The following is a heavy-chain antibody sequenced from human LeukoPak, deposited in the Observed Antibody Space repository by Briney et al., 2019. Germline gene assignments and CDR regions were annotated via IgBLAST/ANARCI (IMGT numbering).Heavy chain of an antibody. V-gene: IGHV3-30*02. CDR1: GFTFSSYG. CDR3: AKMDTAMVTGYYYYMDV. J-gene: IGHJ6*03. Sequence: GGSLRLSCAASGFTFSSYGMHWVRQAPGKGLEWVAFIRYDGSNKYYADSVKGRFTISRDNSKNTLYLQMNSLRAEDTAVYYCAKMDTAMVTGYYYYMDVWGKGTTVTVSS. CDR2: IRYDGSNK. D-gene: IGHD5-18*01.